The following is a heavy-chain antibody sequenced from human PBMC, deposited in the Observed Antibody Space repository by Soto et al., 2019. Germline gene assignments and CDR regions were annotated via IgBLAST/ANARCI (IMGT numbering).Heavy chain of an antibody. Sequence: GLDLEWLALIYWDDDKRYSPSLKSRLTITKDTSKNQVVLTMTNMDPVDTATYYCAHSRPGREFVVVLVYWGQGTLVTVSS. J-gene: IGHJ4*02. CDR3: AHSRPGREFVVVLVY. CDR2: IYWDDDK. V-gene: IGHV2-5*02. D-gene: IGHD2-15*01.